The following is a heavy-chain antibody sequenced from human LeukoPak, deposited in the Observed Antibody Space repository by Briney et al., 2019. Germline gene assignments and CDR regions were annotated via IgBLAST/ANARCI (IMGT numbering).Heavy chain of an antibody. Sequence: GGSLRLSCAASGFTFSSYSMNWVRQAPGKGVEWFSSISSSNSYIYYPDSVKGRFTISRDNAKNSLYLQMNSLRAEDTAVYYCARAVGATHLWGQGTLVTVSS. D-gene: IGHD1-26*01. CDR2: ISSSNSYI. V-gene: IGHV3-21*01. J-gene: IGHJ4*02. CDR1: GFTFSSYS. CDR3: ARAVGATHL.